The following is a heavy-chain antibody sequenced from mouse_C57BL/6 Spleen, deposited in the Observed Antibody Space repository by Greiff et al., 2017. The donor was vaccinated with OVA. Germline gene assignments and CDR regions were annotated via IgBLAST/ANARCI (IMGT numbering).Heavy chain of an antibody. Sequence: QVQLQQSGPELVKPGASVKISCKASGYAFSSSWMNWVKQRPGKGLEWIGRIYPGDGDTNYNGKFKGKATLTADKSSSTAYMQLSSLTSEDSAVYFCARRDYYVSYYLDYWGQGTTLTVSS. V-gene: IGHV1-82*01. CDR2: IYPGDGDT. CDR3: ARRDYYVSYYLDY. CDR1: GYAFSSSW. D-gene: IGHD1-1*01. J-gene: IGHJ2*01.